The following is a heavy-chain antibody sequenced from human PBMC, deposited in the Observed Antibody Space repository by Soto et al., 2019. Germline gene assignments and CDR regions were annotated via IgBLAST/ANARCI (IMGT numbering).Heavy chain of an antibody. D-gene: IGHD4-17*01. CDR2: IHHSGST. CDR1: GGSISSGGYS. CDR3: ARGMTTVTTLDY. V-gene: IGHV4-30-2*01. J-gene: IGHJ4*02. Sequence: SETLSLTCAVSGGSISSGGYSWSWIRQPPGKGLEWIGYIHHSGSTYYNPSLKSRVTISVDRSKNQFSLKLSSVTAADTAVYYCARGMTTVTTLDYWGQGTLVTVS.